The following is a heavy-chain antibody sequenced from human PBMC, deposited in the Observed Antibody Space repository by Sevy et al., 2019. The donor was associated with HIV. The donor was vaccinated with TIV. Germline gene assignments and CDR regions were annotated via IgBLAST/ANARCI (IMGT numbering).Heavy chain of an antibody. J-gene: IGHJ4*02. CDR3: ARTTYSSYYYFDY. D-gene: IGHD5-12*01. CDR2: IYYRGST. Sequence: SETLSLTCTVSGGSISSSSYYWGWIRQPPGKGLEWIGSIYYRGSTYYHPSLKSRVTISVDTSKNQFSLRLSSVTAADTAVYYCARTTYSSYYYFDYWGQGTLVTVSS. V-gene: IGHV4-39*01. CDR1: GGSISSSSYY.